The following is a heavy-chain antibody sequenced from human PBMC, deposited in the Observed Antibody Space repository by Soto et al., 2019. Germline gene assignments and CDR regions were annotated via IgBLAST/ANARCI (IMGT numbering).Heavy chain of an antibody. CDR3: ARHYSSGSRNWFDP. CDR2: IYYSGST. D-gene: IGHD6-19*01. Sequence: SETLSLTCSVSGGSINSSSYFWGWVLQPPGKGLEWIGSIYYSGSTYYNPSLRSRVTISVDTSKNQLSLKLSSVTAADTAVFYCARHYSSGSRNWFDPWGQGTLVTVSS. CDR1: GGSINSSSYF. J-gene: IGHJ5*02. V-gene: IGHV4-39*01.